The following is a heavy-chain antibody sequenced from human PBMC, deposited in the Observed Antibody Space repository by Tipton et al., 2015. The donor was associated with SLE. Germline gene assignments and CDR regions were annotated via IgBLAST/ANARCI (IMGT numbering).Heavy chain of an antibody. CDR1: GFTFADYH. Sequence: SLRLSCTVSGFTFADYHLSWVRETPGKGLEWVGLIRSKSYGGTTEYAASVKGRFTISRDDSKSIAYLQMSSLNTEDTAVYYCTRADNWNEGFYWGQGTLVTVSS. D-gene: IGHD1-20*01. CDR2: IRSKSYGGTT. V-gene: IGHV3-49*04. CDR3: TRADNWNEGFY. J-gene: IGHJ4*02.